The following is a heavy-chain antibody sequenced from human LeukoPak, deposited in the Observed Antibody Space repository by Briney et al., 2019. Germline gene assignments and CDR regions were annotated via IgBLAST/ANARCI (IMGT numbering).Heavy chain of an antibody. CDR3: AREHYDILTGYFPFDY. CDR1: GYTFTSYY. V-gene: IGHV1-46*01. Sequence: ASVKVSCKASGYTFTSYYIHWVRQTPGQGLEWMGIINPSGGSTSYAQKFQGRVTMTRDTSTSTVYMELSSLRSEDTAVYYCAREHYDILTGYFPFDYWGQVTLVTVSS. J-gene: IGHJ4*02. D-gene: IGHD3-9*01. CDR2: INPSGGST.